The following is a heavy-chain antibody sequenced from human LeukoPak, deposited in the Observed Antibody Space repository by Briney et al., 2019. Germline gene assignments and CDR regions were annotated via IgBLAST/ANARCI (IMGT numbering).Heavy chain of an antibody. CDR2: IYHSGST. CDR3: ASVVVVAVIT. CDR1: GGSISSPDYY. D-gene: IGHD2-15*01. Sequence: SETLSLTCSVSGGSISSPDYYWSWFRQPAGKGLEWIGSIYHSGSTYYNPSLKSRVTISVDTSKNQFSLKLSSVTAADTAVYYCASVVVVAVITWGQGALVTVSS. V-gene: IGHV4-39*07. J-gene: IGHJ5*02.